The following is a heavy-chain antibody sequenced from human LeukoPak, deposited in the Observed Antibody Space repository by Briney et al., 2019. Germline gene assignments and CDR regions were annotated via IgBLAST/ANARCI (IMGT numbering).Heavy chain of an antibody. V-gene: IGHV1-69*04. Sequence: SVKVSCKASGGTFSSYAISWVRQAPGQGLEWMGRIIPILGIANHAQKFQGRVTITADKSTSTAYMELSSLRSEDTAVYYRASTIAYCGGYCYSKGLAFDYWGQGTLVTVSS. D-gene: IGHD2-21*02. CDR3: ASTIAYCGGYCYSKGLAFDY. CDR2: IIPILGIA. CDR1: GGTFSSYA. J-gene: IGHJ4*02.